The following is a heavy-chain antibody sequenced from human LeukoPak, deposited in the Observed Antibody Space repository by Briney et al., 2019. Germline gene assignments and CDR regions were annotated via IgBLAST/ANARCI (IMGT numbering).Heavy chain of an antibody. Sequence: GGSLRLSCAVSGFTFSRYWMSWVRQAPGKRLERVANIKEGGSEKHYVDSVKGRFTISRDNAKNSLYLQMNSLRAEDTAVYYCARLVSDYFDYWGQGTLVTVSS. CDR3: ARLVSDYFDY. CDR1: GFTFSRYW. CDR2: IKEGGSEK. V-gene: IGHV3-7*05. J-gene: IGHJ4*02. D-gene: IGHD1-14*01.